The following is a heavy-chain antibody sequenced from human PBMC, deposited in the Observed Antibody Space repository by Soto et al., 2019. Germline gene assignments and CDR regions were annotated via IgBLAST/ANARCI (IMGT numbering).Heavy chain of an antibody. D-gene: IGHD2-15*01. V-gene: IGHV2-26*01. CDR2: IFSNDEK. Sequence: QVTLKESGPVLVKPTETLTLTCTVSGFSPSNARMGVSWIRQPPGKALEWLAHIFSNDEKSYSTPLKSRLTISKDTSKSQVVLTMTNMDPVDTATYYCARLFQDIVVVVAATPSRWFDPWGQGTLVTVSS. CDR1: GFSPSNARMG. J-gene: IGHJ5*02. CDR3: ARLFQDIVVVVAATPSRWFDP.